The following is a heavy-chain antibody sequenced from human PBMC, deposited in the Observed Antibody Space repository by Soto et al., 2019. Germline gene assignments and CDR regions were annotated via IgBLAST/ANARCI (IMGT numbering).Heavy chain of an antibody. CDR1: GFTFSRYS. V-gene: IGHV3-48*02. CDR2: ISSSSSTI. CDR3: ARVVEQWLEVSNYYYYGLDV. Sequence: GGSLGLSCAASGFTFSRYSMNWVRQAPGKGLERVSYISSSSSTIYYADSVKGRFTISRDNAKNSLYLQMNSLRDEDTAVYYCARVVEQWLEVSNYYYYGLDVWGQGTTVTVSS. D-gene: IGHD6-19*01. J-gene: IGHJ6*02.